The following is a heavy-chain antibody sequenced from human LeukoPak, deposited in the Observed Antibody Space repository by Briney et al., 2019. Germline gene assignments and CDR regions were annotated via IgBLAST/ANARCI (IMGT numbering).Heavy chain of an antibody. J-gene: IGHJ5*02. CDR3: AKDLMRDRWFGES. D-gene: IGHD3-10*01. CDR1: GFPFSDYA. CDR2: ISNRGDNT. Sequence: GGSLRLSCEASGFPFSDYAMTWVRQAPGKGLEWVSAISNRGDNTYYPDSVKGRFTISKDTSRNTLYLQMNSLRTEDTAVYYCAKDLMRDRWFGESWGQGTLVTVSS. V-gene: IGHV3-23*01.